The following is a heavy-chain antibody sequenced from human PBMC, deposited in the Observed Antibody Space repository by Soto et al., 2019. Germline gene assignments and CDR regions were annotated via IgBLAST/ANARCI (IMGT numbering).Heavy chain of an antibody. CDR2: INAGNGNT. CDR1: GYNFSTYA. D-gene: IGHD3-10*01. Sequence: QVNHVQSGAEVRKPGASVSVSCRTSGYNFSTYAIHWVRQAPGQRLEWMGWINAGNGNTKYLEKFQGRLTISRDTSATTVFLELTGLTSEDTAVYYCASRGPGGTSDYWGQGTLVTVSS. CDR3: ASRGPGGTSDY. V-gene: IGHV1-3*01. J-gene: IGHJ4*02.